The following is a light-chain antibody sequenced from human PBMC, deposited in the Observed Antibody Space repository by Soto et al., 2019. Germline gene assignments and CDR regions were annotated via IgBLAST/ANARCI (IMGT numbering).Light chain of an antibody. Sequence: QSVLTQPAPVSGSPGQSITIPCSGTSSDVGSYNVVSWYQQHPGKAPKLVIYDVSNRPSGVSPRFSGAKSGNTASLTIAGLQAEDEADYYCSSYTRSSTYVFGTGTKVTVL. CDR2: DVS. CDR1: SSDVGSYNV. J-gene: IGLJ1*01. V-gene: IGLV2-14*03. CDR3: SSYTRSSTYV.